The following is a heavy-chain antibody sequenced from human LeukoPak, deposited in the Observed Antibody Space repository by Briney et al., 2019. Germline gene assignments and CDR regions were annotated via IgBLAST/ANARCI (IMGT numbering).Heavy chain of an antibody. CDR1: GYTFSSYG. Sequence: GASVKVSCKASGYTFSSYGISWVRQAPGQGLEWMGGIIPIFGTANYAQKFQGRVTITTDESTSTAYMELSSLRSEDTAVYYCAYSADSSGYLDWGQGTLVTVSS. V-gene: IGHV1-69*05. D-gene: IGHD3-22*01. J-gene: IGHJ4*02. CDR3: AYSADSSGYLD. CDR2: IIPIFGTA.